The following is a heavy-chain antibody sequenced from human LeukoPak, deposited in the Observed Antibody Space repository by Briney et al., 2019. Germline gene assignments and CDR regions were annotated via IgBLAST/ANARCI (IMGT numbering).Heavy chain of an antibody. CDR3: ARGRHDYYDSSGIFFWGIDY. CDR2: IYHSGST. V-gene: IGHV4-30-2*01. J-gene: IGHJ4*02. CDR1: GGSISSGAYY. D-gene: IGHD3-22*01. Sequence: SETLSLTCTVSGGSISSGAYYWSWIRQPPGKGLEWIGYIYHSGSTYYNPSLKSRVTISVDRSKNQFSLKLSSVTAADTAVYYCARGRHDYYDSSGIFFWGIDYWGQGTLVTVSS.